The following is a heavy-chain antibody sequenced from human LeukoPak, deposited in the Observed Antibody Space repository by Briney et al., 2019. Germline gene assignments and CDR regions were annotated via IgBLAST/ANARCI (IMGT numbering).Heavy chain of an antibody. Sequence: KPSETLSLTCTVSVGSINSYYWRWIRQPPGKGLEWIGYIYYNGSTNYNPSLKSRVTISVDTSKNQFSLKLSSVTAADTAAYYCARVPGLDMYYFDYWGQGSLVTISS. V-gene: IGHV4-59*01. D-gene: IGHD3/OR15-3a*01. J-gene: IGHJ4*02. CDR1: VGSINSYY. CDR3: ARVPGLDMYYFDY. CDR2: IYYNGST.